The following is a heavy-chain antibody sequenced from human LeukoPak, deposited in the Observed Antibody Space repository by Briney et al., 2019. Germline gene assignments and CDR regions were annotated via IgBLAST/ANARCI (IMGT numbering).Heavy chain of an antibody. CDR3: ARDRYYYDSNGYQPLDY. Sequence: ASVKVSCKASGYTFTSYYMHWVRQAPGQGLEWMGIINPSGGSTSYAQKFQGRVTMTRDTSTSTVYMELSSLRSEDTAVYYCARDRYYYDSNGYQPLDYWGQGTLVTVSS. J-gene: IGHJ4*02. V-gene: IGHV1-46*01. CDR1: GYTFTSYY. D-gene: IGHD3-22*01. CDR2: INPSGGST.